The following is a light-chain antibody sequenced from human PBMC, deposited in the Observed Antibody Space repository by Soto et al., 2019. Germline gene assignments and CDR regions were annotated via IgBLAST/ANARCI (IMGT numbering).Light chain of an antibody. J-gene: IGKJ4*01. CDR2: DAS. CDR1: QDIRNY. V-gene: IGKV1-33*01. Sequence: EIQMTQSPSSLSASVGDRVTITCQASQDIRNYLNWYQQKPGKAPKLLIYDASNLETGVPSRFSGSGSGTDFTFTISSLQPEDFATYYCQQYENLPLTFGGGTKVEMK. CDR3: QQYENLPLT.